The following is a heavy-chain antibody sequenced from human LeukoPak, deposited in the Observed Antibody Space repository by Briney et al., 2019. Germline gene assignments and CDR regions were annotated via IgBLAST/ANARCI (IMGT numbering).Heavy chain of an antibody. V-gene: IGHV4-59*01. Sequence: SETLSLTCTVSGASINNYYWSWIRQPPGKGLEWIGYIYYSGSTNYNPSLKSRVTISVDTSKNQFSLKLSSVTAADTAVYYCASSLYYYDSSGYPYYFDYRGQGTLVTVSS. CDR1: GASINNYY. J-gene: IGHJ4*02. CDR3: ASSLYYYDSSGYPYYFDY. CDR2: IYYSGST. D-gene: IGHD3-22*01.